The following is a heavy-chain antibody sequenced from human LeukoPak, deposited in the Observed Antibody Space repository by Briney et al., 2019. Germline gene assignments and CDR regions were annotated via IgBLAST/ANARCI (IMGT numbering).Heavy chain of an antibody. CDR1: GFTLSSYA. Sequence: QPGGSLRLSCAASGFTLSSYAMSWVRQAPGKGLEWVSAISGSGGSTYYADSVKGRFTISRDNSKNTLYLQMNSLRAEDTAVYYCAKPRDSSGYYYVPFDYWGQGTLVTVSS. V-gene: IGHV3-23*01. CDR3: AKPRDSSGYYYVPFDY. D-gene: IGHD3-22*01. CDR2: ISGSGGST. J-gene: IGHJ4*02.